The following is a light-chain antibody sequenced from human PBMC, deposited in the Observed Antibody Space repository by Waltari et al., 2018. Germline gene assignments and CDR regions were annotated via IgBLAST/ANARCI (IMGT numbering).Light chain of an antibody. J-gene: IGLJ2*01. CDR3: FSYAGSNSFA. V-gene: IGLV2-23*02. CDR2: DVS. Sequence: QSALTQPASVSGSPGQSITVSCIVPSHDIGSYNFVSWFQQHPGRAPKLMIYDVSERPLGVSNRFSGSKSGNTASLTISGLQAEDEADYYCFSYAGSNSFAFGGGTRVTVL. CDR1: SHDIGSYNF.